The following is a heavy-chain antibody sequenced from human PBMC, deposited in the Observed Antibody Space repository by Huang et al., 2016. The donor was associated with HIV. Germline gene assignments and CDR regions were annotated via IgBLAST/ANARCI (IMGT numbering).Heavy chain of an antibody. CDR2: IKGEGSST. CDR3: ARGSRQGKYYYGSGTAY. D-gene: IGHD3-10*01. J-gene: IGHJ4*02. V-gene: IGHV3-74*01. CDR1: GFTFSSYW. Sequence: EVQLVESGGGLVQPGGSLRLSCAASGFTFSSYWMHWVRQVPGKGLVWVSQIKGEGSSTSDAESVKGRFTIARDNAKNTLYLQMNSLRAEDTAVYYCARGSRQGKYYYGSGTAYWGQGTLVTVSS.